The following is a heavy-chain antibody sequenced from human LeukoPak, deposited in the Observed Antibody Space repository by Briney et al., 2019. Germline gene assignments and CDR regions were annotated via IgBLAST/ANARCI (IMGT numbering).Heavy chain of an antibody. CDR3: ARTLYYGSGSYPY. D-gene: IGHD3-10*01. V-gene: IGHV4-61*10. CDR1: GGSVSSDNFY. Sequence: ASETLSLTCTVSGGSVSSDNFYWNWLRQPAGKGLEWIGEINHSGSTNYNPSLKSRVTISVDTSKNQFSLKLSSVTAADTAVYYCARTLYYGSGSYPYWGQGTLVTVSS. J-gene: IGHJ4*02. CDR2: INHSGST.